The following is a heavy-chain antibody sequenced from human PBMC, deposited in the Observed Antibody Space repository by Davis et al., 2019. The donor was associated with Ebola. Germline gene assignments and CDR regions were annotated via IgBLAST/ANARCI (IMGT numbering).Heavy chain of an antibody. V-gene: IGHV3-73*01. J-gene: IGHJ4*02. D-gene: IGHD2-8*01. CDR3: TRRAGIRILYSGLDD. CDR2: IRSKANSYAT. CDR1: GFTSSSYS. Sequence: GESLKISCAASGFTSSSYSMNWVRQAPGKGLEWVGRIRSKANSYATAYAASVTGRFTISRDDSKNTAYLQMNSLKTEDTAVYYCTRRAGIRILYSGLDDWGQGTLVTVSS.